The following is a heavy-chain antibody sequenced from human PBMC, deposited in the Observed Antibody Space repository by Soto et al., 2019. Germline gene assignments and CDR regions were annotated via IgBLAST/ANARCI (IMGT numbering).Heavy chain of an antibody. V-gene: IGHV4-4*07. CDR2: IYSGGRN. D-gene: IGHD1-26*01. J-gene: IGHJ4*02. CDR3: ARLWRHLGSDY. Sequence: PSETLSLTCTVSGGSISSFYWSWIRQPAGKGLEWIGRIYSGGRNNYNPSLKSRVTMSVDTSKNQFSLRLSSVTAADTAMYYCARLWRHLGSDYWGQGTLVTVSS. CDR1: GGSISSFY.